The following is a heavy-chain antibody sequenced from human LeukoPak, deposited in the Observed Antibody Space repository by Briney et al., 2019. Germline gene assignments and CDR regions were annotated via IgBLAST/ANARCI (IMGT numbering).Heavy chain of an antibody. CDR2: IIPILGIA. CDR3: ARYDFWSGYYFDY. D-gene: IGHD3-3*01. J-gene: IGHJ4*02. CDR1: GGTFSSYT. Sequence: SVKVSCKASGGTFSSYTISWVRQAPGPGLEWMGRIIPILGIANYAQKFQGRVTITADKSTSTAYMELSSLRCEDTAVYYCARYDFWSGYYFDYWGQGTLVTVSS. V-gene: IGHV1-69*02.